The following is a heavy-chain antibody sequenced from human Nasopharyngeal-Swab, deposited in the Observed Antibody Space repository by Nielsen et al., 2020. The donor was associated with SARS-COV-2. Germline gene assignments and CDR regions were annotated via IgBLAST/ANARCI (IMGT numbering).Heavy chain of an antibody. D-gene: IGHD3-16*01. CDR1: GGTFSSYA. J-gene: IGHJ5*02. CDR2: IIPILGIA. V-gene: IGHV1-69*04. CDR3: AREGWGVPHNWFDP. Sequence: SVKVSCKASGGTFSSYAISWVRQAPGQGLEWMGRIIPILGIANYAQKFQGRVTIPADKSTSTAYMGLSSLRSEDTAVYYCAREGWGVPHNWFDPWGQGTLVTVSS.